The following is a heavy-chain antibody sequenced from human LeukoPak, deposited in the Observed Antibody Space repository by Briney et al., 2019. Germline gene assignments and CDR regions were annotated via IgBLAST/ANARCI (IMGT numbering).Heavy chain of an antibody. V-gene: IGHV3-23*01. CDR3: AKDSLADFDY. CDR1: GFTFSSYA. D-gene: IGHD3-16*01. CDR2: ICGSGGST. Sequence: GGSLRLSCAASGFTFSSYAMSWVRQAPGKGLEWVSDICGSGGSTYYADSVKGRFTISRDNSKNTLYLQMDSLRSEDTAVYYCAKDSLADFDYWGQGTLVTVSS. J-gene: IGHJ4*02.